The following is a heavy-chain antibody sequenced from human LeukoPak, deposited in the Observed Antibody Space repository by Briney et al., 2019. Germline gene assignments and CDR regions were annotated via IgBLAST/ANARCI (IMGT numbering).Heavy chain of an antibody. CDR3: ATVDRSPWSQRNWSFDL. CDR1: GGSISSYY. CDR2: IYTSGST. Sequence: SETLSLTCTASGGSISSYYWSWIRQPARKGLEGVWRIYTSGSTNYNPYLKGRVTMSVDTSTNQSSLKLSSVTAADTAVYYCATVDRSPWSQRNWSFDLWGRGTLVTVSS. D-gene: IGHD6-13*01. J-gene: IGHJ2*01. V-gene: IGHV4-4*07.